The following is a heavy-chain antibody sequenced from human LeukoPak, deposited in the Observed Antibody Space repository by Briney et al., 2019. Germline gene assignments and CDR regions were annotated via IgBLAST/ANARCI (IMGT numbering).Heavy chain of an antibody. V-gene: IGHV3-21*01. J-gene: IGHJ6*02. D-gene: IGHD6-13*01. CDR3: ARLKQQLVLRGYGMDV. Sequence: GGSLRLSCAASGFTFSSYSMNWVRQAPGKGLEWVSSISSSSSYIYYADSVKGRFTISRDNAKNSLYLQMNSLRAEDTAVYYCARLKQQLVLRGYGMDVWGQGTTVTVSS. CDR2: ISSSSSYI. CDR1: GFTFSSYS.